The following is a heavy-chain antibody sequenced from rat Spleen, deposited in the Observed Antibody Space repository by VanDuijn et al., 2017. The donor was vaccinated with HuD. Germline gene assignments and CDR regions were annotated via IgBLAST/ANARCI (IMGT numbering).Heavy chain of an antibody. CDR2: INYSGST. CDR1: GFSITSNY. CDR3: ARSDGTHYYLPFAN. J-gene: IGHJ3*01. V-gene: IGHV3-1*01. D-gene: IGHD1-12*02. Sequence: EVRLQESGPGLVKPSQSLSLTCSVTGFSITSNYWGWIRKFPGNEMEWIGHINYSGSTTYNPSLKSRISITRDTSRNHFFLQVNSVTTEDTATYYCARSDGTHYYLPFANWGQGTVVTVSS.